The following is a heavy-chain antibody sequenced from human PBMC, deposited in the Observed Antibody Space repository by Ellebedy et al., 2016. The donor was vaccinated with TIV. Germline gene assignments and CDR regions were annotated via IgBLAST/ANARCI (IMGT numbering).Heavy chain of an antibody. CDR1: GVSISRDY. Sequence: SETLSLTCAVSGVSISRDYWSWIRQPPGKGLQWIGYISSGGSTNYSPSLKSRVTISVDTAKNQFSLRLTSVTAADTAVYYCAEGRSGWYYFDYWGQGTLVTVSS. J-gene: IGHJ4*02. CDR2: ISSGGST. V-gene: IGHV4-59*12. CDR3: AEGRSGWYYFDY. D-gene: IGHD6-19*01.